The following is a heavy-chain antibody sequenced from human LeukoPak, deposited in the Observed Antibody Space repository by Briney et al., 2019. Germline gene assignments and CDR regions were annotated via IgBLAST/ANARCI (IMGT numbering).Heavy chain of an antibody. CDR1: GFTYTDYW. D-gene: IGHD1-26*01. Sequence: GGSLRPSCAASGFTYTDYWMTWIRQSPEKGLEWAAHISNDGSVTYYGESVKGRFTISRDNAKNSVYLQMNNLRVEDTAVYYCVVEAANYWGQGTVVTVSS. CDR3: VVEAANY. V-gene: IGHV3-7*01. J-gene: IGHJ4*02. CDR2: ISNDGSVT.